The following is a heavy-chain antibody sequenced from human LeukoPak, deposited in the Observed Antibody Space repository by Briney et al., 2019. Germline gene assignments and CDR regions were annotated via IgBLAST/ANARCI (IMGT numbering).Heavy chain of an antibody. J-gene: IGHJ5*02. CDR2: IYYSGST. V-gene: IGHV4-39*07. D-gene: IGHD3-22*01. CDR3: ARDKRATMIVGVRGYNWFDP. CDR1: GFTFSSYW. Sequence: GSLRLSCAASGFTFSSYWMSWVRQAPGKGLEWIGSIYYSGSTYYIPSLKSRATMSVETSKNQLSLKLKSVTAADTAVYFCARDKRATMIVGVRGYNWFDPWGQGILVTVSS.